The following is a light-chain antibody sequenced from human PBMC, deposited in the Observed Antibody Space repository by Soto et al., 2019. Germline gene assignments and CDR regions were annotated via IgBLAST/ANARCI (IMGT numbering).Light chain of an antibody. CDR2: AAS. J-gene: IGKJ4*01. V-gene: IGKV1-27*01. CDR3: QKYTNVPA. CDR1: QGISNY. Sequence: DLQMTQSPSSLSASLGDRVTITCRASQGISNYLAWYQQIPGKVPKLLISAASTLQSGVPSRFSGSGSGTDFTLTISSLQPEDVATYYCQKYTNVPAFGGGTKVEIK.